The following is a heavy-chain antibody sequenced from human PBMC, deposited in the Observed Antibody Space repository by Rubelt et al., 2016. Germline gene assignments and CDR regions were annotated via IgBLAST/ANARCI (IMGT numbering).Heavy chain of an antibody. CDR3: ARAGQYYFDY. V-gene: IGHV6-1*01. CDR2: TYYRSKWHS. J-gene: IGHJ4*02. Sequence: QIQLQQSGPGLVKPSQTLSLTCAISGDSVSSNSAAWNWIRQSPSRGLEWLGRTYYRSKWHSYYGASLKGRITINPDTSKNQFSLQLNSVTPEDTAVYYCARAGQYYFDYWGQGTLVTVSS. CDR1: GDSVSSNSAA.